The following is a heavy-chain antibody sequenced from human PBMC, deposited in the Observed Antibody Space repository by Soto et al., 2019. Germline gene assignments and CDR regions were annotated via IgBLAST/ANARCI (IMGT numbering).Heavy chain of an antibody. CDR2: INPSGGST. CDR1: GYTFTSYY. CDR3: ARDRHKYSSGWPAGFYYYGMDV. V-gene: IGHV1-46*01. Sequence: ASVKVSCKASGYTFTSYYMHWVRQAPGQGLEWMGIINPSGGSTSYAQKFQGRVTMTRDTSTSTVYMELSSLRSEDTAVYYCARDRHKYSSGWPAGFYYYGMDVWGQGTTVTVSS. J-gene: IGHJ6*02. D-gene: IGHD6-19*01.